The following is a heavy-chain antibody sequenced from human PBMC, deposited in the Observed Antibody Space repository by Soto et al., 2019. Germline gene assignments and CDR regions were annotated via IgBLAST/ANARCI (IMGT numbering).Heavy chain of an antibody. CDR2: ISDSGGRT. D-gene: IGHD2-15*01. CDR1: GFTFSSYG. J-gene: IGHJ5*02. CDR3: AKDHCSGGNCYRNWFDP. Sequence: EVQLLEAGGGLVQPGGSLRLSCAASGFTFSSYGMTWVRQAPGKGLEWVSRISDSGGRTYYADSVKGRFSISRDNCKIMVLLQMTSLRAEDTAVYFCAKDHCSGGNCYRNWFDPWGQGTLVTVSS. V-gene: IGHV3-23*01.